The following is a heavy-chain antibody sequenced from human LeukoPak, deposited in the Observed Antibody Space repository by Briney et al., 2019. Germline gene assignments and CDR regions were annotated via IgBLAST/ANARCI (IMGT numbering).Heavy chain of an antibody. Sequence: GGSLRLSCAASGFTFSSYGMHWVRQAPGKGLEWVAVISYDGSNKYYADSVKGRFTISRDNSKNTLYLQMNSLRAEDTAVYYSAKALVGATGIDYWGQGTLVTVSS. CDR3: AKALVGATGIDY. V-gene: IGHV3-30*18. D-gene: IGHD1-26*01. J-gene: IGHJ4*02. CDR2: ISYDGSNK. CDR1: GFTFSSYG.